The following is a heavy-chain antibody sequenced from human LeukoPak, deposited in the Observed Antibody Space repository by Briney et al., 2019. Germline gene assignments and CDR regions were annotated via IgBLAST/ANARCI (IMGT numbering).Heavy chain of an antibody. D-gene: IGHD3-9*01. J-gene: IGHJ5*02. CDR3: AKGRVFYWFDP. Sequence: GGSLRLSCAASGFTFSSYAMSWVRQAPGKGLEWVSAISGSGGSTYYADSVKGRFTISRDNPKNTLYLQMSSLRAEDTAVYYCAKGRVFYWFDPWGQGTLVTVSS. V-gene: IGHV3-23*01. CDR2: ISGSGGST. CDR1: GFTFSSYA.